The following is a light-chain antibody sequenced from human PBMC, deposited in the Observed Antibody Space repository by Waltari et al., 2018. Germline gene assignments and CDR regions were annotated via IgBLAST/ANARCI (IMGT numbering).Light chain of an antibody. CDR1: QSVGTS. CDR3: QHYVRLPAT. J-gene: IGKJ1*01. CDR2: GAA. V-gene: IGKV3-20*01. Sequence: EVVLTQSPGTLSLSPGERAHLACRATQSVGTSLAWYQQKPGQATRLLIFGAARRATGIPDMFSGSGSGTDFSLTISRLEPEDFAVYYCQHYVRLPATFGQGTKVEI.